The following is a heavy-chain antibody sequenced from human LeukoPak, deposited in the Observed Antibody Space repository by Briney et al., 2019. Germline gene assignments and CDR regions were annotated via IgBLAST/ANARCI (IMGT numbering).Heavy chain of an antibody. CDR2: ISYSGNNI. CDR3: AKIVVPAAMAPIDY. V-gene: IGHV3-30*18. D-gene: IGHD2-2*01. CDR1: GFTFSSYG. Sequence: GGSLRLSCAASGFTFSSYGMHWVRQAPGKGLEWVAVISYSGNNIYYADSVKGRFTISRDNSKNTLYLQMNSLRAEDTAVYYCAKIVVPAAMAPIDYWGQGTLVTVSS. J-gene: IGHJ4*02.